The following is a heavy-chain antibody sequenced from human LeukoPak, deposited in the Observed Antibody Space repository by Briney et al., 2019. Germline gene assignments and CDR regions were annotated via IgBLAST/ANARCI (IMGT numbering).Heavy chain of an antibody. CDR2: ISGSGVTT. D-gene: IGHD1-26*01. J-gene: IGHJ1*01. CDR1: GFTFSSYA. CDR3: AKKVVVGATSPYSDFQD. Sequence: GGSLRLSCVASGFTFSSYAMSWVRQAPGKVLKWVSAISGSGVTTHYAGSVKGRFSISRDNSKNTLYLQMNSLRAEDTALYYCAKKVVVGATSPYSDFQDWGQGTLVTVSS. V-gene: IGHV3-23*01.